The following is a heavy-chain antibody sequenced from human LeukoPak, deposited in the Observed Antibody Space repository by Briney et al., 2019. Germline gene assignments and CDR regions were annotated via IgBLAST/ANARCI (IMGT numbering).Heavy chain of an antibody. V-gene: IGHV4-59*08. J-gene: IGHJ5*02. CDR2: IYYSGST. Sequence: NASETLSLTCTVSGGSISSYYWSWVRQPPGKGLEWIGYIYYSGSTNYNPSLKSRVTISVDTSKNQFSLKLSSVTAADTAVYYCARHTRAAAGKRPTQVWFDPWGQGTLVTVSS. CDR3: ARHTRAAAGKRPTQVWFDP. CDR1: GGSISSYY. D-gene: IGHD6-13*01.